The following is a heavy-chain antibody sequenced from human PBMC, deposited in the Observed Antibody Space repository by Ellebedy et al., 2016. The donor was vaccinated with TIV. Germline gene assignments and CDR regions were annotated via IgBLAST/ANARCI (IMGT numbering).Heavy chain of an antibody. J-gene: IGHJ4*02. D-gene: IGHD6-6*01. CDR2: IWYDGTNK. Sequence: PGGSLRLSCAASGFTFSTYGMHWVRQAPGKGLEWVALIWYDGTNKYYADSVKGRFTISRDNSKNTLYLQMNSLRAEDTAMYYCARDGAPYSSSSPYYFDYWGQGTLVTVSS. V-gene: IGHV3-33*08. CDR1: GFTFSTYG. CDR3: ARDGAPYSSSSPYYFDY.